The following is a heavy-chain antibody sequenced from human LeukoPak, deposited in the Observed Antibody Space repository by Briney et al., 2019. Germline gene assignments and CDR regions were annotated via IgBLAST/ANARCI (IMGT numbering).Heavy chain of an antibody. CDR3: ARGAPMDV. CDR1: GFTFSSYW. Sequence: GGSLGLSCAASGFTFSSYWMHWVRQTPGKGLVWVSRIDSDGSYTSYADSVKGRFTISRDNAKNTLYLQMYSLRAEDMAVYYCARGAPMDVWGQGTTVTVSS. CDR2: IDSDGSYT. J-gene: IGHJ6*02. D-gene: IGHD3-16*01. V-gene: IGHV3-74*01.